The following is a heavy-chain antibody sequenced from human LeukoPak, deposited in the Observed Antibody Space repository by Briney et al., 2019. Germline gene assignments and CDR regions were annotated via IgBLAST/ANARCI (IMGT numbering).Heavy chain of an antibody. V-gene: IGHV3-30-3*01. CDR3: ASGSSTQPVLLWFGDLGGDFDY. CDR2: ISYDGSNK. CDR1: GFTFSSYA. J-gene: IGHJ4*02. Sequence: GGSLRLSCAASGFTFSSYAMHWVRQAPGKGLEWVAVISYDGSNKYYADSVKGRFTISRDNSKNTLYLQMNSLRAEDTAVYYCASGSSTQPVLLWFGDLGGDFDYWGQGTLVTVSS. D-gene: IGHD3-10*01.